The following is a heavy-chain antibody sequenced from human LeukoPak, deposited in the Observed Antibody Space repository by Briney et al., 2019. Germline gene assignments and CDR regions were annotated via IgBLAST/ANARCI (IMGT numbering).Heavy chain of an antibody. CDR1: GFTFSSYW. CDR2: IKQDGSEK. J-gene: IGHJ4*02. V-gene: IGHV3-7*01. Sequence: GGSLRLSCAASGFTFSSYWMSWVRQAPGKGLEWVANIKQDGSEKYYVDSVKGRFTVSRDNAKNSLYLQMNSLRAEDTAVYYCARRYCGGDCYSPYFDYWGQGTLVTVSS. D-gene: IGHD2-21*02. CDR3: ARRYCGGDCYSPYFDY.